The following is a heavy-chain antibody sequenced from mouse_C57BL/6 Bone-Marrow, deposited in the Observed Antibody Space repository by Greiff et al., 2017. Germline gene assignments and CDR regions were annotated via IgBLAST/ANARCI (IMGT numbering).Heavy chain of an antibody. D-gene: IGHD1-1*01. CDR1: GYTFTSYW. J-gene: IGHJ1*03. CDR3: ERGHYYGRCYAWDFDV. Sequence: QVQLQQPGAELVKPGASVKMSCKASGYTFTSYWITWVKQRPGQGLEWIGDIYPGSGSTNYNEKFKSKATLTVDTSSSTASMPVSSLTSEDSAVYYCERGHYYGRCYAWDFDVGGTGTTVTVTA. CDR2: IYPGSGST. V-gene: IGHV1-55*01.